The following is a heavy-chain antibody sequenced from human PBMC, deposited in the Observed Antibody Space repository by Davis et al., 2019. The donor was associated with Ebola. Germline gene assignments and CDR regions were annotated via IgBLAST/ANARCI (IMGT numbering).Heavy chain of an antibody. V-gene: IGHV3-30-3*01. J-gene: IGHJ6*02. CDR2: ISYDGSNK. CDR1: GFTFSSYA. D-gene: IGHD2-2*01. CDR3: ARDLEDIVVVPAARGYYYYGMDV. Sequence: PGGSLRLSCAASGFTFSSYAMHWVRQAPGKGLEWVAVISYDGSNKYYADSVKGRFTIPRDNSKNTLYLQMNSLRAEDTAVYYCARDLEDIVVVPAARGYYYYGMDVWGQGTTVTVSS.